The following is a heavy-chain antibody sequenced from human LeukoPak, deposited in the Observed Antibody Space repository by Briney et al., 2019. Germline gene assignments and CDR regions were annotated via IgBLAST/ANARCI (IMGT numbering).Heavy chain of an antibody. V-gene: IGHV4-59*12. CDR1: GGSISSYY. D-gene: IGHD2/OR15-2a*01. Sequence: SETLSLTCTVSGGSISSYYWSWIRQPPGKGLEWIGYIYYSGSTYSNPSLKSRVTISVDTSKNQFSLKVSSVTAADTAVYYCARGGSLWNFSNWGQGTLVTVSS. J-gene: IGHJ4*02. CDR2: IYYSGST. CDR3: ARGGSLWNFSN.